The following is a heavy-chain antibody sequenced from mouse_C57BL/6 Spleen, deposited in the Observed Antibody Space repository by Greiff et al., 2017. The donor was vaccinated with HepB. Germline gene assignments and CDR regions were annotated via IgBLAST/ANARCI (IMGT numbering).Heavy chain of an antibody. CDR3: ASPLYDGDAMDY. Sequence: QVQLQQPGAELVKPGASVKLSCKASGYTFTSYWMHWVKQRPGQGLEWIGMIHPNSGSTNYNEKFKSKATLTVDKSSSTAYMQLSSLTSEDSAVYYCASPLYDGDAMDYWGQGTSVTVSS. V-gene: IGHV1-64*01. D-gene: IGHD2-1*01. CDR2: IHPNSGST. CDR1: GYTFTSYW. J-gene: IGHJ4*01.